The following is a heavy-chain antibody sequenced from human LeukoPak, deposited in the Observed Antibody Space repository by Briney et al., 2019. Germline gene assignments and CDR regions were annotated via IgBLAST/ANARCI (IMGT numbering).Heavy chain of an antibody. CDR1: GLSFNIYW. Sequence: GGSLRLSCAASGLSFNIYWMHWVRQAPGKGLTWVSCLNGDGSSATYADSVKGRFTISRDNTKNTVYLQLNSLRAEDTAVYYCAKDPYYGSGSRKPKYYFDYWGQGTLVTVSS. CDR3: AKDPYYGSGSRKPKYYFDY. J-gene: IGHJ4*02. D-gene: IGHD3-10*01. CDR2: LNGDGSSA. V-gene: IGHV3-74*03.